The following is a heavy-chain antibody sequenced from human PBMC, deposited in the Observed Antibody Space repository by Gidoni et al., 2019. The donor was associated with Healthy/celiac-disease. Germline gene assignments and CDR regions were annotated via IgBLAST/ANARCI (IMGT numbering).Heavy chain of an antibody. D-gene: IGHD6-13*01. J-gene: IGHJ5*02. CDR3: ARGVGQQQSS. V-gene: IGHV3-21*01. CDR2: ISSSSSYI. CDR1: GFTFSSYS. Sequence: EVQLVESGGGLVKPGGSLRLSCAASGFTFSSYSMNWVRQAQGKGLEWVSSISSSSSYIYYADSVKGRFTISRDNAKNSLYLKMNSLRAEDTAVYYCARGVGQQQSSWGQGTLVTVSS.